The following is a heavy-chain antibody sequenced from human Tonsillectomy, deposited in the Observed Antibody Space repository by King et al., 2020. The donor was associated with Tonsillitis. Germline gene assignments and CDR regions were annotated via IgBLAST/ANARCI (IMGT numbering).Heavy chain of an antibody. V-gene: IGHV3-74*01. D-gene: IGHD1-26*01. CDR1: GFTFSSYW. CDR2: INRDGRTT. CDR3: ARELGGAQDY. J-gene: IGHJ4*02. Sequence: VQLVESGGGLVQPGGSLRLSCAASGFTFSSYWMHWVRQAPGKGLVWVSRINRDGRTTTYADSVKGRFTISRDNAKNTLYLQMNSLGAEDTAVYYFARELGGAQDYWGQGTLVTVSA.